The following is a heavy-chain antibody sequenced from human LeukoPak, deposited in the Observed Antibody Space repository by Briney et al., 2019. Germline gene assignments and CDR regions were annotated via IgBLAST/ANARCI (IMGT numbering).Heavy chain of an antibody. J-gene: IGHJ4*02. CDR3: AKDWEWELLTLGYYFDY. CDR1: GFTFSSYG. CDR2: ISYDGSNK. V-gene: IGHV3-30*18. Sequence: PGGSLRLSCAASGFTFSSYGMHWVRQAPGKGLEWVAVISYDGSNKYYADSVKGRFTISRDNSKNTLYPQMNSLRAEDTAVYYCAKDWEWELLTLGYYFDYWGQGTLVTVSS. D-gene: IGHD1-26*01.